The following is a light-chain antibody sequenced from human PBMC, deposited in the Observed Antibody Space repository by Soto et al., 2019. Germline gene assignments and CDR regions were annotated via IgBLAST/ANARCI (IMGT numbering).Light chain of an antibody. Sequence: DIQMTQSPSTLSASIGDRVTITCRASQSIGDWLAWYQQKPGQAPKLLIYKAPSLEIGVPSRFSGRGSGTEFTLTISSLQPDDFATYYCQQYNTHMTFGQGTKVEIK. CDR2: KAP. J-gene: IGKJ1*01. V-gene: IGKV1-5*03. CDR1: QSIGDW. CDR3: QQYNTHMT.